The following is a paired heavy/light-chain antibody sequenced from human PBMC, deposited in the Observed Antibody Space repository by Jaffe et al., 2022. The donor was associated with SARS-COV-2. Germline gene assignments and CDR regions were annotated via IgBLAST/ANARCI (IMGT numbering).Light chain of an antibody. J-gene: IGKJ2*01. CDR2: EVS. CDR3: VQGTQMPLT. CDR1: QSLLHSNGNTY. Sequence: DIVLTQTPLSLSVTPGQPASISCKSSQSLLHSNGNTYLYWYLQKPGQPPQLLINEVSNRFSGVPDRFSGSGSGTDFTLKISRVEAEDVGFYYCVQGTQMPLTFGQGTELEIK. V-gene: IGKV2D-29*01.
Heavy chain of an antibody. D-gene: IGHD3-16*01. J-gene: IGHJ5*02. CDR3: TREVNWGSHH. Sequence: QLVESGGGLVQPGGSLKLSCVASGFTFSDSALHWVRQASGKGLEWVGRIRSKTHNYATEYAASVKGRFTISRDDSKNTAYLQMNSLKTEDTALYYCTREVNWGSHHWGRGTLVTVSS. V-gene: IGHV3-73*02. CDR2: IRSKTHNYAT. CDR1: GFTFSDSA.